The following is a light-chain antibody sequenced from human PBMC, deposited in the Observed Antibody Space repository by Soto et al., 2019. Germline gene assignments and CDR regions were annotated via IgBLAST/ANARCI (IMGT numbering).Light chain of an antibody. CDR2: GAS. V-gene: IGKV3D-15*01. J-gene: IGKJ3*01. CDR1: QTLGNK. CDR3: QQHSAWPLT. Sequence: EIVMTQSPATLYVSPGETATLSCRASQTLGNKLAWYQQKPGQAPRLLIYGASTRATGIPARFSGSGSGTVITLTMNSLQSEDFAIYYCQQHSAWPLTFGPGTKVDLK.